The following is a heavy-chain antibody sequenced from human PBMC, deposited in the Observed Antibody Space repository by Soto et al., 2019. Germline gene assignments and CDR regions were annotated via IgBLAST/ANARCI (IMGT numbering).Heavy chain of an antibody. CDR2: ISGSGGST. CDR1: GFTLSSYA. Sequence: EVQLLESGGGLVQPGGSLRLSCAASGFTLSSYAMSWVRQAPGKGLEWVSAISGSGGSTYYGDSVKGRFTISRDNSKNMLYLQINSLGAEDTAVYYCAIGGGYCSVTSCSGRVYYGGQGARVTVS. J-gene: IGHJ4*02. D-gene: IGHD2-2*03. CDR3: AIGGGYCSVTSCSGRVYY. V-gene: IGHV3-23*01.